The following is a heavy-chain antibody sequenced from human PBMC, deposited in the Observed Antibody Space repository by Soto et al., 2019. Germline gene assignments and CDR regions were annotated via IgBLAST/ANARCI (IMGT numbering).Heavy chain of an antibody. CDR2: ISGSGGST. CDR3: ASGEYYDFWSGLGPFDY. J-gene: IGHJ4*02. Sequence: GGSLRLSCAASGFTFSSYAMSWVRQAPGKGLEWVSAISGSGGSTYYADSVKGRFTISRDNSKNTLYLQMNSLRAEDTAVYYCASGEYYDFWSGLGPFDYWGQGTLVTVSS. CDR1: GFTFSSYA. D-gene: IGHD3-3*01. V-gene: IGHV3-23*01.